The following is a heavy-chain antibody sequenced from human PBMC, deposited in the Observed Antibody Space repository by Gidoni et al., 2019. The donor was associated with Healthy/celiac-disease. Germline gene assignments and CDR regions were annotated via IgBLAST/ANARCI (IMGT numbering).Heavy chain of an antibody. CDR2: ISYDGSNK. J-gene: IGHJ4*02. CDR3: AKDLYYDILTGYLDY. Sequence: QVQLVESGGGVVQPGRSLRLSCAASGFTFSSYGMHWVRQAPGKGLEWVAVISYDGSNKYYADSVKGRFTISRDNSKNTLYLQMNSLRAEDTAVYYCAKDLYYDILTGYLDYWGQGTLVTVSS. D-gene: IGHD3-9*01. V-gene: IGHV3-30*18. CDR1: GFTFSSYG.